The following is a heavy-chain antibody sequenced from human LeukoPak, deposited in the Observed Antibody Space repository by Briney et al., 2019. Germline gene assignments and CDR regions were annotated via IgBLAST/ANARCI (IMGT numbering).Heavy chain of an antibody. J-gene: IGHJ5*02. Sequence: GRSLRLSCAASGFTFSSYAMHWVRQAPGKGLEWVAVISYDGSNKKYGDSVKGRFTISRDNSKNTLDLQMNSLRAEDTAVYYCARDLGQYYDTSDNWFDPWGQGTLVTVSS. CDR3: ARDLGQYYDTSDNWFDP. CDR1: GFTFSSYA. V-gene: IGHV3-30*04. D-gene: IGHD3-22*01. CDR2: ISYDGSNK.